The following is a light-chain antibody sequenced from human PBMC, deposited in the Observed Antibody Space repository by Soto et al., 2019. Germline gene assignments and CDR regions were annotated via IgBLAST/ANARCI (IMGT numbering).Light chain of an antibody. CDR2: GAS. V-gene: IGKV3-20*01. CDR1: QSVSSGS. J-gene: IGKJ1*01. CDR3: QQYGTSPRT. Sequence: EIVLTQSPGTLSLSPGERATLSCRASQSVSSGSLAWYQQKPGQAPRLLISGASSRATGIPDRFSGSGSGTDFTLTISRLEPEDFALYYCQQYGTSPRTLGQGTKVEIK.